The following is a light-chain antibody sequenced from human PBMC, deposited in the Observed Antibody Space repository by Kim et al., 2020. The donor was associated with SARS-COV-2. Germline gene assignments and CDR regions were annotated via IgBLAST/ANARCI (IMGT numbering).Light chain of an antibody. CDR1: SGSIASNY. CDR2: EDN. CDR3: QSYDSSNQV. V-gene: IGLV6-57*02. J-gene: IGLJ3*02. Sequence: NFMLTQPHSVSESPGKTVTISCTGSSGSIASNYVQWYQQRPGSAPTTVIYEDNQRPSGVPDRFSGSIDSSSNSASLTISGLKTEDEADYYCQSYDSSNQVFGGGTKRTV.